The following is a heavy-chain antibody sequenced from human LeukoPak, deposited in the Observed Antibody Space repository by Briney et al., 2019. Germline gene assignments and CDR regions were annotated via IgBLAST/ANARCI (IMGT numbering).Heavy chain of an antibody. V-gene: IGHV3-23*01. CDR3: AKVIGREDYDILTAPDAFDI. D-gene: IGHD3-9*01. Sequence: PGGSLRLSCAASGFTFSSYAISWVRQAPGKGLEWVSAISGSGGSTYYADSVKGRFTISRDNSKNTLYLQMNSLRAEDTAVYSCAKVIGREDYDILTAPDAFDIWGQGTMVTVSS. CDR2: ISGSGGST. CDR1: GFTFSSYA. J-gene: IGHJ3*02.